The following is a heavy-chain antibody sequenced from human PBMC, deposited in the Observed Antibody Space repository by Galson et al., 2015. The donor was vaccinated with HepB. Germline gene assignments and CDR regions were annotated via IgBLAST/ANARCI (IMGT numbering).Heavy chain of an antibody. CDR1: GFTFRHYA. CDR2: IRENGAIT. D-gene: IGHD3-10*01. Sequence: SLRLSCAGSGFTFRHYAMHWVRQAPGKGLEFVSAIRENGAITYYADSVKDRFNISRDNSKNTLYLQVSNLAPEDTALYYCVKVNYGSGSFLDYWGQGALVTVSS. V-gene: IGHV3-64D*06. CDR3: VKVNYGSGSFLDY. J-gene: IGHJ4*02.